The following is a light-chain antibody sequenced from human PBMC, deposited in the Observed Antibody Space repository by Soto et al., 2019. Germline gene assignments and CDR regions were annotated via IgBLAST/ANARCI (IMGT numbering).Light chain of an antibody. CDR2: GAS. Sequence: EIVMTQSPATLSVSPGERATLSCRASQSVSSNLAWYQQKPGQAPRLLIYGASTRATGIPATFSGSGSGTEFTLTISTLLSEDFAVYYCQQYNYWPPYTVGEGTKLESK. CDR3: QQYNYWPPYT. J-gene: IGKJ2*01. CDR1: QSVSSN. V-gene: IGKV3-15*01.